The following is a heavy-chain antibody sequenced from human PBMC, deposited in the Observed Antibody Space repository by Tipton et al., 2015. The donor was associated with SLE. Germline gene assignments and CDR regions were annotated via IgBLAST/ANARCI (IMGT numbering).Heavy chain of an antibody. J-gene: IGHJ1*01. CDR1: GVSISSRTYY. V-gene: IGHV4-39*01. CDR3: LVGGWWGEYFHH. CDR2: MYYSGNT. Sequence: TLSLTCTVSGVSISSRTYYWGWIRQPPGKGLEWIGSMYYSGNTYYNPSLKTRVTISVDTSKNQFSLKLSSVTAADTAVYYCLVGGWWGEYFHHWGQGTLVTVSS. D-gene: IGHD6-19*01.